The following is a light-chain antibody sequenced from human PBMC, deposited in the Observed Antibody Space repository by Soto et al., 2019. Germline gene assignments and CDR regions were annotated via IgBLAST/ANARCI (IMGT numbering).Light chain of an antibody. V-gene: IGKV2-30*01. Sequence: DVVMPQSPLSLPVTLGQPASISCRSSGSLVSSDGNIYLNWLQQRPGQSPRRLIYKVSNRDSGVPDRFSGSGSDTDFTLKISRVEAEDVGVYYCMQGTHWPPWTFGQGTKVEIK. CDR2: KVS. CDR3: MQGTHWPPWT. J-gene: IGKJ1*01. CDR1: GSLVSSDGNIY.